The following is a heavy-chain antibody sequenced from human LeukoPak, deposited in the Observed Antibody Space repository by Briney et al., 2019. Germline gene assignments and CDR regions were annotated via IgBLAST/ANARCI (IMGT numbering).Heavy chain of an antibody. CDR1: GFTFSSYA. CDR2: ISDSGGNT. CDR3: ASALRIYYYFDY. D-gene: IGHD1-26*01. V-gene: IGHV3-23*01. Sequence: GGSLRLSCAASGFTFSSYAMSWVRQAPGKGLEWVSAISDSGGNTYYADSVKGRFTISRDNSKNTLYLQMHSLRAEDTAVYYCASALRIYYYFDYWGQGTLVTVSS. J-gene: IGHJ4*02.